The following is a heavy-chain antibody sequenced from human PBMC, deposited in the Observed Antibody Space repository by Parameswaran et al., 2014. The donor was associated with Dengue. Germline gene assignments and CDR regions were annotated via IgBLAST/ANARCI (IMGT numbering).Heavy chain of an antibody. Sequence: WVRQAPGQGLEWMGGIIPIFGTANYAQKFQGRVTITADKSTSTAYMELSSLRSEDTAVYYCARGSVNSYGSFDYWGQGTLVTVSS. V-gene: IGHV1-69*06. CDR3: ARGSVNSYGSFDY. CDR2: IIPIFGTA. D-gene: IGHD5-18*01. J-gene: IGHJ4*02.